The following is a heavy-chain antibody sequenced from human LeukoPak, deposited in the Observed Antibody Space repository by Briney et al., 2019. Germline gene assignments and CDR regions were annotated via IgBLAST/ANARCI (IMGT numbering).Heavy chain of an antibody. V-gene: IGHV3-7*01. Sequence: GGSLRLSCAASGFSLSNYWMIWVRQAPGKGLEWVANIRQDGSEKFYVDSVKGRLTISRDNAENSLYLQMNSLRAEDTAVYYRVRDLDIHSSGWYDAFDIWGQGTVVTVSS. CDR3: VRDLDIHSSGWYDAFDI. CDR2: IRQDGSEK. CDR1: GFSLSNYW. D-gene: IGHD6-19*01. J-gene: IGHJ3*02.